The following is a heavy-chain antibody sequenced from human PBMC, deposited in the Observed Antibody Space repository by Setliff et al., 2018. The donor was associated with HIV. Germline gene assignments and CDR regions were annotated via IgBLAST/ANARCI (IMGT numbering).Heavy chain of an antibody. CDR1: GYSISSNDW. Sequence: SETLSLTCVVSGYSISSNDWWGWIRQYPGKGLEWIGYIYYSGSTYYNPSLKSRVTMSVDTSKNQFSLKLSSVTAADTAVYYCARVVGTRAVDYWGQGTLVTVSS. CDR3: ARVVGTRAVDY. V-gene: IGHV4-28*03. J-gene: IGHJ4*02. D-gene: IGHD2-15*01. CDR2: IYYSGST.